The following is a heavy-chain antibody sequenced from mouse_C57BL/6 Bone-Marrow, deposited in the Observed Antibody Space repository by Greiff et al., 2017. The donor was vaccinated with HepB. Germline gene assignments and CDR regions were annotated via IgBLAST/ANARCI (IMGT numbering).Heavy chain of an antibody. CDR2: ISDGGSYT. CDR3: AASYEYDEAY. Sequence: EVMLVESGGGLVKPGGSLKLSCAASGFTFSSYAMSWVRQTPEKRLEWVATISDGGSYTYYPDNVKGRFTISRDNAKNNLYLQMSHLKSEDTAMYYCAASYEYDEAYWGQGTLVTVSA. CDR1: GFTFSSYA. J-gene: IGHJ3*01. D-gene: IGHD2-4*01. V-gene: IGHV5-4*03.